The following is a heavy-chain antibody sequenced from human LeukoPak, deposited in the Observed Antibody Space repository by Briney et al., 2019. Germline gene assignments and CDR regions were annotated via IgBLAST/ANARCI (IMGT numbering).Heavy chain of an antibody. CDR3: ARGLPTVKSFDY. CDR2: INHSGST. J-gene: IGHJ4*02. CDR1: GGSFSGYY. D-gene: IGHD4-11*01. V-gene: IGHV4-34*01. Sequence: SETLSLTCAVYGGSFSGYYWSWIRQPPGKGLEWIGEINHSGSTNYNPSLKSRVTISVDTPKNQFSLKLSSVTAADTAVYYCARGLPTVKSFDYWGQGTLVTVPS.